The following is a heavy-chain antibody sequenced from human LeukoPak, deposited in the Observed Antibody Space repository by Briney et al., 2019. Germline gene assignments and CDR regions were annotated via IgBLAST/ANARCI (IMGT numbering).Heavy chain of an antibody. CDR1: GFTFSDYY. CDR2: ISSSGSTI. V-gene: IGHV3-11*01. Sequence: PGGSLRLSCAASGFTFSDYYMSWIRQAPGKGLEWVSYISSSGSTIYYADSVKGRFTISRDNAKNPLYLQMNSLRAEDTAVYYCAREGWIQLWGSGVSVAFDIWGQGTMVTVSS. CDR3: AREGWIQLWGSGVSVAFDI. D-gene: IGHD5-18*01. J-gene: IGHJ3*02.